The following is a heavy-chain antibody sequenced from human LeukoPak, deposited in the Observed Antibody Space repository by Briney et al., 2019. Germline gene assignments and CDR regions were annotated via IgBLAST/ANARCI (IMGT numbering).Heavy chain of an antibody. D-gene: IGHD6-13*01. V-gene: IGHV4-59*07. Sequence: PSDTLSLTCTFWIDSLCSYYGICIPEPPGRGLVWSGYIYYSGSTNYNPSLKSRVTISVDTSKNQFSLKLSSVTAADTAAYYCARSSSWYELDWFDPWGQGTLVTVSS. CDR1: IDSLCSYY. J-gene: IGHJ5*02. CDR2: IYYSGST. CDR3: ARSSSWYELDWFDP.